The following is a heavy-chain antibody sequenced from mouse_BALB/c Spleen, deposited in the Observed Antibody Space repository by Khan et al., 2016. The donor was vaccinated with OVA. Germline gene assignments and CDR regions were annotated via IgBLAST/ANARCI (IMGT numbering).Heavy chain of an antibody. Sequence: EVELVESGPGLVKPSQSLSLTCTVTGYSITSDYAWNCIRQFPGNKLEWMGYISYSGSTNYNPALKSRISITRDTSKNQFFLQLNSVTTEDTATYYCGRDDSRYNYAMDYWGQGTSVTVSS. J-gene: IGHJ4*01. CDR1: GYSITSDYA. CDR2: ISYSGST. CDR3: GRDDSRYNYAMDY. D-gene: IGHD2-4*01. V-gene: IGHV3-2*02.